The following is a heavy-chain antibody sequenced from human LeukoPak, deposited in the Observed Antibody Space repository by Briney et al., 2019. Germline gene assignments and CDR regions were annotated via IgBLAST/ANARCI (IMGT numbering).Heavy chain of an antibody. D-gene: IGHD4-11*01. Sequence: SGTLSLTCTVSGGSISSGSYYWSWIRQPAGKGLEWIGRIDTSGSTNYNPSLKIRFTISVDTSKNQFSLKLSSVTAADTAVYYCARSSYAMTTVTAYYYYYMDVWGKGTTVTVSS. CDR1: GGSISSGSYY. CDR3: ARSSYAMTTVTAYYYYYMDV. V-gene: IGHV4-61*02. CDR2: IDTSGST. J-gene: IGHJ6*03.